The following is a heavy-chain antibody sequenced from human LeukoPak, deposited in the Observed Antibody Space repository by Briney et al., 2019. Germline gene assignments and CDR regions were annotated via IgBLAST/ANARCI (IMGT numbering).Heavy chain of an antibody. CDR2: INHSGST. J-gene: IGHJ4*02. CDR3: ASTQYYYGSGSYFF. D-gene: IGHD3-10*01. CDR1: GGSFSGYY. Sequence: SQTLSLTCAVYGGSFSGYYWSWIRQPPGKGLEWIGEINHSGSTNYNPSLKSRVTISVDTSKNQFSLKLSSVTAADTAVYYCASTQYYYGSGSYFFWGQGTLVTVSS. V-gene: IGHV4-34*01.